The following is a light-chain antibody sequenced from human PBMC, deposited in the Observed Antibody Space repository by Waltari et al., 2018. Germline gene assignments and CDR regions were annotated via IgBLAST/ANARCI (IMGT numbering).Light chain of an antibody. CDR2: EVN. J-gene: IGLJ3*02. CDR1: TNDVGTYKF. CDR3: CSYAGSSTWV. Sequence: QSALTQPVSVSGSPGQSITISCTGPTNDVGTYKFVSWYQQHPGKAPKVIIVEVNERPSGVSNRFSGSKSGNTASLTISGLQPEDEADYYCCSYAGSSTWVFGGGTKLTVL. V-gene: IGLV2-23*02.